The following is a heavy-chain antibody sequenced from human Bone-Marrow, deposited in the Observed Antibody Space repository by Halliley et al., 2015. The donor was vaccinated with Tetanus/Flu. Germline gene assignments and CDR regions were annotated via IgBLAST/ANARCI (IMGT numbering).Heavy chain of an antibody. V-gene: IGHV4-39*01. J-gene: IGHJ4*02. CDR1: GDSISGSAYY. D-gene: IGHD3-10*02. CDR3: ARGFRLFGETAPIFNF. Sequence: TLSLTCAVSGDSISGSAYYWGWIRQPPGKGLEWIGHIFDRGDTYYNPSLKSRVPISVDTSKIPFSLKLISVTPADTAVYFCARGFRLFGETAPIFNFWGQGTLVTVSS. CDR2: IFDRGDT.